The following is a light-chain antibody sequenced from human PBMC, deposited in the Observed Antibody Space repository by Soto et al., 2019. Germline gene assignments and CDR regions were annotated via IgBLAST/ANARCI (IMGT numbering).Light chain of an antibody. CDR2: GSS. CDR1: QSVSNN. CDR3: LQYNNWWT. J-gene: IGKJ1*01. V-gene: IGKV3-15*01. Sequence: EIVMTQSPATLSVSPGERATLSCRASQSVSNNLAWYQRKPGQAPRLLIYGSSTRATGIPARFSGGGSGTEFTLTNSGLQSEDFAFCYCLQYNNWWTFGQGTRVDIK.